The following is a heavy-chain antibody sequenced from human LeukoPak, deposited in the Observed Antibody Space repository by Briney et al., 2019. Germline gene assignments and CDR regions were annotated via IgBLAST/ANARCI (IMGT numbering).Heavy chain of an antibody. J-gene: IGHJ4*02. D-gene: IGHD3-10*01. V-gene: IGHV1-24*01. Sequence: ASVKVSCKVSGYTLTELSMHWVRQAPGKGLEWMGGFDPEDGETIYAQKFQGRVTMTEDTSTDTAYMELSSQRSEDTAVYYCATGYGSGSYWSFDYWGQGTLVTVSS. CDR3: ATGYGSGSYWSFDY. CDR1: GYTLTELS. CDR2: FDPEDGET.